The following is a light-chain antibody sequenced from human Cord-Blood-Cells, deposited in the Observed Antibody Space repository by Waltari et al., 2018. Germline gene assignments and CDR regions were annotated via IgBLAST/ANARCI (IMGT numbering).Light chain of an antibody. V-gene: IGKV1-39*01. CDR3: QQSYSTPPLT. J-gene: IGKJ4*01. CDR2: AAS. CDR1: QSISSY. Sequence: DLQMTQSPSSLSASVGDRVTIPCRASQSISSYLNWYQQKPGKAPKLLIYAASSLQSGVPSRFSGSGSGIDFTLTISSLQPEDFATYYCQQSYSTPPLTFGGGTKVEIK.